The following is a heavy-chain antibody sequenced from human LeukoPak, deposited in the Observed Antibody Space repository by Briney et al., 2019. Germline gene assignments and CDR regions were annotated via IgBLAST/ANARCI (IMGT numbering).Heavy chain of an antibody. Sequence: ASVKVSCKASGYTFSNDGLSWVRQAPGQGLEWMGWISAYNGNTNYAQKLQGRVTMTTDTSRSTAYMELRSLRSDDTAVYYCASARAGYFDWLLNYWGQGTLVTVSS. D-gene: IGHD3-9*01. CDR3: ASARAGYFDWLLNY. V-gene: IGHV1-18*01. CDR1: GYTFSNDG. J-gene: IGHJ4*02. CDR2: ISAYNGNT.